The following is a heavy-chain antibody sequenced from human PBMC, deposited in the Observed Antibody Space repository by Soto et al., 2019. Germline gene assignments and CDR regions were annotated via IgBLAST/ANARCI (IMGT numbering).Heavy chain of an antibody. CDR3: ARGPPYGDYEFAEYFQH. CDR2: MNPNSGNT. J-gene: IGHJ1*01. D-gene: IGHD4-17*01. Sequence: QVQLVQSGAEVKKPGASVKVSCKASGYTFTSYDINWVRQATGQGLEWMGWMNPNSGNTGYAQKCQGRVTMTRNTSISTAYMELSSLRSEDTAVYYCARGPPYGDYEFAEYFQHWGQGTLVTVSS. CDR1: GYTFTSYD. V-gene: IGHV1-8*01.